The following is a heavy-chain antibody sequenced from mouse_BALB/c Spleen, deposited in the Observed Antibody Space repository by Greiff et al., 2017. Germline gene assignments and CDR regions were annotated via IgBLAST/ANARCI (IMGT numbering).Heavy chain of an antibody. CDR3: ARNYGSSYWYFDV. V-gene: IGHV14-3*02. J-gene: IGHJ1*01. CDR1: GFYIKDTY. Sequence: EVQLQQSGAELVKPGASVKLSCTASGFYIKDTYMHWVKQRPEQGLEWIGRIDPANGNTKYDPKFQGKATITADTSSNTAYLQLSSLTSEDTAVYYCARNYGSSYWYFDVWGAGTTVTVSS. D-gene: IGHD1-1*01. CDR2: IDPANGNT.